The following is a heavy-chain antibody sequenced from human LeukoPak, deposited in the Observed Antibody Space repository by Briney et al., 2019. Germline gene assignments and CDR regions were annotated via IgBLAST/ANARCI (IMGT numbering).Heavy chain of an antibody. D-gene: IGHD2-8*01. CDR3: ASNGYPSGWFDP. Sequence: GGSLRLSCAASGFTGRSNYMSWVRQCPGKGLEWVSVIYSGGGTYYPDSVRGRFTISRDNSKNTLYLQMHSLRAEDTAVYYCASNGYPSGWFDPWGQGTLVTVSS. CDR2: IYSGGGT. J-gene: IGHJ5*02. CDR1: GFTGRSNY. V-gene: IGHV3-53*01.